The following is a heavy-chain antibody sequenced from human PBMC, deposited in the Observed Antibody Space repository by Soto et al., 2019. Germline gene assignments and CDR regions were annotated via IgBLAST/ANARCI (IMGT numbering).Heavy chain of an antibody. J-gene: IGHJ6*02. V-gene: IGHV4-30-4*01. CDR2: IFSSGTT. CDR1: GYSIGVGDRC. D-gene: IGHD3-16*01. CDR3: ARVPSPFDYYYAMDV. Sequence: PSETQSLSSTVSGYSIGVGDRCWSWIRQPPGKGLEWIGYIFSSGTTYYNPSLKSRLTMSLDASQNQFSLKLNSLTDADTAVYFCARVPSPFDYYYAMDVWGQGTTVTGSS.